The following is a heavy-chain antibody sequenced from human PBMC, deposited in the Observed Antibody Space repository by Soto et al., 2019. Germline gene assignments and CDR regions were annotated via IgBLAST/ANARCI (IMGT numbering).Heavy chain of an antibody. CDR3: ARHIVATFRYGMDV. CDR1: GGTFSSYA. J-gene: IGHJ6*04. CDR2: IIPIFGTA. Sequence: QVQLVQSGAEVKKPGASVKVSCKASGGTFSSYAISWVRQAPGQGLEWMGGIIPIFGTANYAQKFQGRVTSTADESTSTAYRELSSLRSEDTAVYYCARHIVATFRYGMDVWGKGPTVTVSS. D-gene: IGHD5-12*01. V-gene: IGHV1-69*01.